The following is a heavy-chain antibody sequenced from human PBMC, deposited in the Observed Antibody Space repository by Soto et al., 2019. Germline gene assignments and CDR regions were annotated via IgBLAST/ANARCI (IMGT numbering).Heavy chain of an antibody. CDR2: IYYSGST. Sequence: QVQLQESGPGLVKPSQTLSLTCTVSGGSISSGDYYWSWIRQPPGKGLEWIGYIYYSGSTYYNPSLKSRVTISVDTSKNQFSLKLSSVTAADTAVYYCDRDRGYSYGPSYFDYWGQGTLVTVSS. D-gene: IGHD5-18*01. J-gene: IGHJ4*02. CDR3: DRDRGYSYGPSYFDY. CDR1: GGSISSGDYY. V-gene: IGHV4-30-4*01.